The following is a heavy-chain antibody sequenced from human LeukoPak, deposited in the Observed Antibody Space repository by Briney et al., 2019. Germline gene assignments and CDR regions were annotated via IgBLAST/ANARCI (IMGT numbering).Heavy chain of an antibody. CDR1: GYTFTGYY. CDR2: INPNSRGT. J-gene: IGHJ4*02. Sequence: GASVKVCCKASGYTFTGYYMHWVRQAPGQGLESMGRINPNSRGTNYAQKFQGRVTMTRDMSISTAYMALSRLRSDDTAVYYCARGVLLARGGSYYGYYWGQGTLVTVSS. CDR3: ARGVLLARGGSYYGYY. V-gene: IGHV1-2*06. D-gene: IGHD1-26*01.